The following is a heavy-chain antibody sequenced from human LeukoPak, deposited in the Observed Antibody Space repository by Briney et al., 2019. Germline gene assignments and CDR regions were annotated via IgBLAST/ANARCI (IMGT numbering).Heavy chain of an antibody. D-gene: IGHD6-19*01. CDR3: AKDLIAVAGSFSPDDY. CDR1: GFTFSSYA. V-gene: IGHV3-23*01. Sequence: GGSLRLSCAASGFTFSSYAMSWVRQAPGKGLEWVSAISGSGGSTYYADSVKGRFTISRDNSKNTLYLQINSLSAEDTAVYYCAKDLIAVAGSFSPDDYWGQGTLVTVSS. CDR2: ISGSGGST. J-gene: IGHJ4*02.